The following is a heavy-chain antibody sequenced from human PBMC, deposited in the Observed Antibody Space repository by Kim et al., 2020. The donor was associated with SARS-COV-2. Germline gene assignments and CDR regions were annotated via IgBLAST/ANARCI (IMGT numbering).Heavy chain of an antibody. Sequence: SETLSLTCRVSSGSISTSDSYWGWIRQPPGKGLEWIGGIYNGVTTFYNPSLESRVTISLDTSKNQLSLKVNSVTAADTAVYYCASPNTRGWNMDVWGKGTTVSVS. CDR1: SGSISTSDSY. CDR2: IYNGVTT. D-gene: IGHD6-19*01. V-gene: IGHV4-39*01. CDR3: ASPNTRGWNMDV. J-gene: IGHJ6*03.